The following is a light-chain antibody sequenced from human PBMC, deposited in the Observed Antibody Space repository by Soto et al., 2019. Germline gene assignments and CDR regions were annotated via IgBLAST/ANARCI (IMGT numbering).Light chain of an antibody. V-gene: IGLV2-14*01. CDR2: EVS. CDR1: SSDVGGYKY. Sequence: QSVLTQPASVSGSPGQSITISCTGTSSDVGGYKYVSWYQQYPGKAPKLIIYEVSNWPSGVANRFSGSKSGNTASLTISGLQAEDEADYYCSSYTSSSTLDIFGGGTKVTVL. CDR3: SSYTSSSTLDI. J-gene: IGLJ2*01.